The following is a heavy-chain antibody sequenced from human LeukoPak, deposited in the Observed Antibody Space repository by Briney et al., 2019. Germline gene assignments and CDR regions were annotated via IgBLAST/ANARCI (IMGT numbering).Heavy chain of an antibody. V-gene: IGHV4-39*01. Sequence: SETLSLTCTVSGGSISSSSYYWSWIRQPPGKGLEWIGEINHSGSTNYNPSLKSRVTISVDTSKNQFSLKLSSVTAADTAVYYCARQVYMDVWGKGTTVT. CDR1: GGSISSSSYY. CDR3: ARQVYMDV. J-gene: IGHJ6*03. CDR2: INHSGST.